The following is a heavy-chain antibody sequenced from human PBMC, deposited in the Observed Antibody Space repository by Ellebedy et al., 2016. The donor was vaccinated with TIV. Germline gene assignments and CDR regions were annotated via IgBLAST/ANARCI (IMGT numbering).Heavy chain of an antibody. Sequence: MPSETLSLTCTVSGRSISGHYWSWIRQTPGEGLEWIGYIYYSGSTSYNPSLKSRVTISVDTSKNQFSLKLSSVTAADTAVYYCVRHFKWTIAAPNFGMDVWGQGTTVIVSS. CDR3: VRHFKWTIAAPNFGMDV. CDR2: IYYSGST. J-gene: IGHJ6*02. V-gene: IGHV4-59*08. D-gene: IGHD6-25*01. CDR1: GRSISGHY.